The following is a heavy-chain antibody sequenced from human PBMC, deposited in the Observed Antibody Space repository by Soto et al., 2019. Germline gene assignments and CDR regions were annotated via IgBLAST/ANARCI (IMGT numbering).Heavy chain of an antibody. D-gene: IGHD2-15*01. Sequence: GASVKVSCKASGYTFTGYYMHWVRQAPGQGLEWMGWINPNSGGTNYAQKFKGWVTMTRDTSISTAYMELSRLRSDDTAVYYCARDAVVAATPYAFDIWGQGTMVTVSS. J-gene: IGHJ3*02. CDR3: ARDAVVAATPYAFDI. CDR1: GYTFTGYY. V-gene: IGHV1-2*04. CDR2: INPNSGGT.